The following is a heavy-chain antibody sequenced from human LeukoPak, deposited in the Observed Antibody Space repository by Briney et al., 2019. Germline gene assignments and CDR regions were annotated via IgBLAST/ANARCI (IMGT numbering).Heavy chain of an antibody. CDR2: IWYDGSNK. D-gene: IGHD6-13*01. CDR3: ARGSPQQQLVRYFQH. CDR1: GFTFSSYG. Sequence: GGSLRLSCAASGFTFSSYGMHWVRQVPGKGLEWVAVIWYDGSNKYYADSVKGRFTISRDNSKNTLYLQMNSPRAEDTAVYYCARGSPQQQLVRYFQHWGQGTLVTVSS. J-gene: IGHJ1*01. V-gene: IGHV3-33*01.